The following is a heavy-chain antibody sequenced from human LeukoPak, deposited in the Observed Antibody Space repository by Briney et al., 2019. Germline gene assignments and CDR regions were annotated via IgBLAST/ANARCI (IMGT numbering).Heavy chain of an antibody. CDR2: ISSCSSYI. J-gene: IGHJ6*03. Sequence: PGGSLRLSCAASGFTFSSYSMNWVRQAPGKGLEWVSSISSCSSYIYYADSVKGRFTISRDNAKNSLYLQMNSLRAEDTAVYYCARAPTGGFLEWLSPPTFHSYYMDVWGKGTTVTVSS. V-gene: IGHV3-21*01. D-gene: IGHD3-3*01. CDR3: ARAPTGGFLEWLSPPTFHSYYMDV. CDR1: GFTFSSYS.